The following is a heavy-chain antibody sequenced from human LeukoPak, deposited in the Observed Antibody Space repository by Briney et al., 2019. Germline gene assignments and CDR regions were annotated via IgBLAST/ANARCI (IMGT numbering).Heavy chain of an antibody. J-gene: IGHJ4*02. D-gene: IGHD3-10*01. Sequence: SVKVSCKASGGTFSSYAISWVRQAPGQGLEWMGGIIPIFGTANYAQKFQGRVTITADESTSTAYMELSSLRSEDTAVYYCARAGYYYGSGSYYFDYWGQGTLVTVSS. CDR1: GGTFSSYA. CDR3: ARAGYYYGSGSYYFDY. V-gene: IGHV1-69*13. CDR2: IIPIFGTA.